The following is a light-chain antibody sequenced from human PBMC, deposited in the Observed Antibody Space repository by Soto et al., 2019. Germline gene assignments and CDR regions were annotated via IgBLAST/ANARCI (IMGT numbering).Light chain of an antibody. J-gene: IGKJ1*01. CDR1: QSIDIW. V-gene: IGKV1-5*03. CDR2: KAS. Sequence: DIQMTQSPSTLSASVGDRVTITCRASQSIDIWLAWYQQRPGKVPRLLIYKASTLESGVPSRFSGSGSGTEXTXXXXSLQPDDFATYYCLKYKSPPWTFSQGTKV. CDR3: LKYKSPPWT.